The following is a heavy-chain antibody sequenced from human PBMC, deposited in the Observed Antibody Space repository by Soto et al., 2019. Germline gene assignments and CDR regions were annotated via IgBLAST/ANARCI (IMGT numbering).Heavy chain of an antibody. CDR2: INPNSGGT. Sequence: GASVKVSCKASGYTFTGYYMHWVRQAPGQGLEWMGWINPNSGGTNYAQKFQGRVTMTRDTSISTAYMELSRLRSDDTAVYYCARAADSSGWYRGPYYYYGMDVWGQGTTVTVS. D-gene: IGHD6-19*01. CDR1: GYTFTGYY. V-gene: IGHV1-2*02. J-gene: IGHJ6*02. CDR3: ARAADSSGWYRGPYYYYGMDV.